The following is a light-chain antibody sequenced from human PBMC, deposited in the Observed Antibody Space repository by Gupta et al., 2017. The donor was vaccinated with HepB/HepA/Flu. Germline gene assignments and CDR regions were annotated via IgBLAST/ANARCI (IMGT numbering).Light chain of an antibody. CDR2: TNN. Sequence: QSVLTQPPSVSGAPGQRVTLSCTGGSSSIGAGYDVHWYQHLPGTAPKLLIYTNNNRPSGVPDRFSASKSGTSASLALTGLQAEDEADYYCQSYDSSLSASVFGGGTKLTVL. CDR3: QSYDSSLSASV. J-gene: IGLJ2*01. CDR1: SSSIGAGYD. V-gene: IGLV1-40*01.